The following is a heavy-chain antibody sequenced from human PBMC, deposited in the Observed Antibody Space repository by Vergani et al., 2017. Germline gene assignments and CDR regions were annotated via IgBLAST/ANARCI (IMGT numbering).Heavy chain of an antibody. CDR1: GFTVSSYG. V-gene: IGHV3-30*02. J-gene: IGHJ4*02. D-gene: IGHD2/OR15-2a*01. Sequence: QVQLVESGGGVVQPGGSLRLSCAASGFTVSSYGMHWVRQAPGKGLEWVAFIRYDGSNKYYADSVKGRFTISRDNSKNTLYLQMNSLRAADTAVYYCAKDDSTFDYWGQGTLVTVSS. CDR2: IRYDGSNK. CDR3: AKDDSTFDY.